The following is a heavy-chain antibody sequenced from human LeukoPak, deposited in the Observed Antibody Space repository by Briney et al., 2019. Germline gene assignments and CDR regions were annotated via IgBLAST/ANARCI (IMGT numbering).Heavy chain of an antibody. J-gene: IGHJ4*02. D-gene: IGHD4-17*01. CDR3: ASTNPVYGDSDY. CDR2: IFPDGRT. CDR1: GLTATDNY. V-gene: IGHV3-53*01. Sequence: GGSLRLSCAVSGLTATDNYMRWVRQAPGKGLEWVSVIFPDGRTYHADSVKGRFTISRDNSKNTFFLQMNSLRADDTSLYHCASTNPVYGDSDYWGQGILVTVSS.